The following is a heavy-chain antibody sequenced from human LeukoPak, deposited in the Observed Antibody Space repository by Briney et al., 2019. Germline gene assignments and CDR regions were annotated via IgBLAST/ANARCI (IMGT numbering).Heavy chain of an antibody. CDR3: ARESHTAMGFDY. CDR2: IKQDGSEK. J-gene: IGHJ4*02. CDR1: GVTFSSYW. V-gene: IGHV3-7*01. D-gene: IGHD5-18*01. Sequence: PGGSLRLSCAASGVTFSSYWMSWVRQAPGKGLEWVANIKQDGSEKYYVDSVKGRFTISRDNAKTSLYLQMNSLRAEDTAVYYCARESHTAMGFDYWGQGTLVTVSS.